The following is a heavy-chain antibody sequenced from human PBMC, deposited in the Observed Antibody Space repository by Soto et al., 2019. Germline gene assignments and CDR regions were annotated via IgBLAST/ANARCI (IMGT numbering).Heavy chain of an antibody. D-gene: IGHD3-22*01. V-gene: IGHV4-34*01. CDR1: GGSFSGYY. CDR3: ARRKSSGYYY. J-gene: IGHJ4*02. CDR2: INHSGST. Sequence: PSETLSLTCAVYGGSFSGYYWSWIRQPPGKGLEWIGEINHSGSTNYNPSLKSRVTISVDTSKNQFSLKLSSVTAADTAVYYCARRKSSGYYYWGQGTLVTVSS.